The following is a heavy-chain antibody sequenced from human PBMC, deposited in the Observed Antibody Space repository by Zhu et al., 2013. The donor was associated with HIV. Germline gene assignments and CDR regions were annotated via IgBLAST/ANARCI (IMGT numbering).Heavy chain of an antibody. D-gene: IGHD2-2*01. Sequence: QVQLVQSGAEVKKPGSSVKVSCKASGGTFSSYTISWVRQAPGQGLEWMGRIIPILGIANYAQKFQGRVTITADKSTSTAYMELSSLRSEDTAVYYCARLVVPAANGMDVWGQGTTGHRLL. V-gene: IGHV1-69*02. CDR3: ARLVVPAANGMDV. CDR1: GGTFSSYT. CDR2: IIPILGIA. J-gene: IGHJ6*02.